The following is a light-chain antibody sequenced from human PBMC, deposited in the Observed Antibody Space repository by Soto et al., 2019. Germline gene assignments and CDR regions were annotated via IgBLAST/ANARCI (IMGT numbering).Light chain of an antibody. CDR1: SSDVAVYNY. V-gene: IGLV2-14*01. CDR3: SSYTTNHFWV. Sequence: QSVLTQPASVSGSPGQSITISCTGTSSDVAVYNYVSWYQQHPGKAPKLMIYDDTNRPSGVSNRFSGSKSGNTASLTISGLQAEDEADYHFSSYTTNHFWVFGGGTKLTVL. CDR2: DDT. J-gene: IGLJ3*02.